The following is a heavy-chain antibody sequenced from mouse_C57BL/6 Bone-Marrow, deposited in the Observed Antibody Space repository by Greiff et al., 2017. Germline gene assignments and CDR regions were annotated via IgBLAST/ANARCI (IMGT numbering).Heavy chain of an antibody. J-gene: IGHJ3*01. Sequence: EVQLQESGPGLVKPSQSLSLTCSVTGYSITSGYYWNWIRQFPGNKLEWMGYISYDGSNNYTPSLKNQISITRDTSKNQFFLKLNYVTTEDTATXNCARDEVQLRLLFAYWSKGTLVTVSA. D-gene: IGHD3-2*02. CDR2: ISYDGSN. CDR3: ARDEVQLRLLFAY. CDR1: GYSITSGYY. V-gene: IGHV3-6*01.